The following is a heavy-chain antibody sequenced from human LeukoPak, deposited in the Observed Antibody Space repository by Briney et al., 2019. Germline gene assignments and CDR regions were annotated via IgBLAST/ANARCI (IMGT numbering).Heavy chain of an antibody. J-gene: IGHJ6*03. Sequence: SQTLSLTCTVSGDPISSGNYYWSWIRQPAGKGLEWIGRIYISGTTTTTYNPSLKSRVTISVDTSKNQFSLKLSSVTAADTAVYYCAIRQKYSSSWYPSGGPYYYYMDVWGKGTTVTISS. CDR1: GDPISSGNYY. CDR3: AIRQKYSSSWYPSGGPYYYYMDV. D-gene: IGHD6-13*01. V-gene: IGHV4-61*02. CDR2: IYISG.